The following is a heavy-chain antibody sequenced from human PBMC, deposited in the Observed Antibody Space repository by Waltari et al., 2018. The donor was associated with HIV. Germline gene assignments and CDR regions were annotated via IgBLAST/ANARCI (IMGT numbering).Heavy chain of an antibody. Sequence: QVQLVQSGAEVKKPGASVKVSCKASGYTFTGHYMPWVRQAPGQGLEWMGWINPNSGGTNYAQRFQGRVTMTRDTSISTAYMELSRLRSDDTAVYYCARVVTDFGDYWAEDYWGQGTLVTVSS. D-gene: IGHD4-17*01. CDR1: GYTFTGHY. CDR3: ARVVTDFGDYWAEDY. CDR2: INPNSGGT. J-gene: IGHJ4*02. V-gene: IGHV1-2*02.